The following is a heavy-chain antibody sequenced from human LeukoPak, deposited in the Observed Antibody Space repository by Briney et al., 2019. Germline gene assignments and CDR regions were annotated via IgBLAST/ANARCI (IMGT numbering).Heavy chain of an antibody. J-gene: IGHJ4*02. CDR3: AKDRLLYFGESAMDY. V-gene: IGHV3-30*18. D-gene: IGHD3-10*01. CDR1: RFTFSSYG. Sequence: GGSLRLSCVASRFTFSSYGMHWVRQAPGKGLEWVADISYDGSNKYYADSVKGRFTISRDNSKNTLYLQMNSLTTEDTAVYYCAKDRLLYFGESAMDYWGQGTPVTVSS. CDR2: ISYDGSNK.